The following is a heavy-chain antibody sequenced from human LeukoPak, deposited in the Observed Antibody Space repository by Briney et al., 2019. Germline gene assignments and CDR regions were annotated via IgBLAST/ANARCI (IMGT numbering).Heavy chain of an antibody. J-gene: IGHJ4*02. V-gene: IGHV4-4*07. CDR2: IYTSGST. CDR1: GGSISSYY. D-gene: IGHD3-16*01. Sequence: ASETLSLTCTVSGGSISSYYWSWIRQPAGKGLEWIGRIYTSGSTNCNPSLKSRVTMSVDTSKNQFSLKLSSVTAADTAVYYCARGGQRPLFDYWGQGTLVTVSS. CDR3: ARGGQRPLFDY.